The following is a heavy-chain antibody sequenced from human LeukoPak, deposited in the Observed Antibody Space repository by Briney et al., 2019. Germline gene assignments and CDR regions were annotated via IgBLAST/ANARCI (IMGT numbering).Heavy chain of an antibody. CDR2: ISAYNGNT. V-gene: IGHV1-18*01. CDR3: ARDREGHVTMVRGALGY. D-gene: IGHD3-10*01. Sequence: GASVKVSCKASGYTFTSYGISWVRQAPGQGLEWMGWISAYNGNTNYAQKLQGRVTMTTDTSTSTAYVELRSLRSDDTAVYYCARDREGHVTMVRGALGYWGQGTLVTVSS. CDR1: GYTFTSYG. J-gene: IGHJ4*02.